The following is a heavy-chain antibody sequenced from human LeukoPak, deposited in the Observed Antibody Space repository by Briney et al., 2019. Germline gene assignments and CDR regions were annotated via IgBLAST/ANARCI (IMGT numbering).Heavy chain of an antibody. V-gene: IGHV1-8*01. CDR2: MNPNSGNT. CDR3: ARGSWTRTWFDP. Sequence: ASVKVSCKVSGYTFTSYDINWVRQATGQGLEWMGWMNPNSGNTDYAQKFQGRVTMTRNTSISTAYMELSSLRSEDTAVYYCARGSWTRTWFDPWGQGTLVTVSS. CDR1: GYTFTSYD. D-gene: IGHD1-1*01. J-gene: IGHJ5*02.